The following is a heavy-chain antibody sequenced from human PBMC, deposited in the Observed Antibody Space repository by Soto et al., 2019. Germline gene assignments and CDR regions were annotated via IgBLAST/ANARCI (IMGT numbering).Heavy chain of an antibody. CDR3: AREGREGEQWPVEFDY. J-gene: IGHJ4*02. CDR1: GFTFSSYG. Sequence: QVQLVESGGGVVQPGRSLRLSCAASGFTFSSYGMHWVRQAPGKGLEWVAVIWYDGSNKYYADSVKGRFTISRDNSKNTRYLQMNSRRAEDMAVYYCAREGREGEQWPVEFDYGGQGTLVTVCS. CDR2: IWYDGSNK. V-gene: IGHV3-33*01. D-gene: IGHD6-19*01.